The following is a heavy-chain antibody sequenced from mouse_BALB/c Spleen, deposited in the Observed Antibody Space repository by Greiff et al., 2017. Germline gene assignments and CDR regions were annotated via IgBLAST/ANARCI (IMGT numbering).Heavy chain of an antibody. CDR2: ISSGSSTN. CDR1: GFTFSSFG. D-gene: IGHD2-1*01. V-gene: IGHV5-17*02. J-gene: IGHJ2*01. CDR3: ARGGNYWYDLDY. Sequence: EVKLLESGGGLVQPGGSRTLSCAASGFTFSSFGMHWVRQAPEKGLEWVAYISSGSSTNYYADTVKGRFTISRDNPKNTLFLQITSLRSEDTAMYYCARGGNYWYDLDYWGQGTTLTVSS.